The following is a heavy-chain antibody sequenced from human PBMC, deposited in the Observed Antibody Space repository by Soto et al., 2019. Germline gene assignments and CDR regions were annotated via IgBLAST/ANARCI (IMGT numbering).Heavy chain of an antibody. CDR1: GGAISSGDYY. D-gene: IGHD2-15*01. Sequence: TLSRTCTVSGGAISSGDYYWSWIRQPPGKGLEWIEYIYYSGSTYYNPSLKSRVTISVDTSKNQFSLKLSSVTAADTAVYYCARVLMVVAATPDWFDPWGQGTLVTVSS. CDR2: IYYSGST. CDR3: ARVLMVVAATPDWFDP. V-gene: IGHV4-30-4*01. J-gene: IGHJ5*02.